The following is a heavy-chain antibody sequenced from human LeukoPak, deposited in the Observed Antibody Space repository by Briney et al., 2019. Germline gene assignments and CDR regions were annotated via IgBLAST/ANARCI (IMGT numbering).Heavy chain of an antibody. CDR1: GGSISSYY. D-gene: IGHD3-22*01. Sequence: SETLSLTCTVSGGSISSYYWSWIRQPPGKGLEWIGYIYYSGSTNYNPSLKSRVTISVDTSKNQFSLKLSSVTAADTAVYYCARDSEDSSGYNYWGQGTLVTVSS. V-gene: IGHV4-59*01. J-gene: IGHJ4*02. CDR3: ARDSEDSSGYNY. CDR2: IYYSGST.